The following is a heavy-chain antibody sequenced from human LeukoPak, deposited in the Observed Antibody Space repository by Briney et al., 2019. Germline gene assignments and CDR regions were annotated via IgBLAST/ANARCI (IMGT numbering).Heavy chain of an antibody. CDR3: ARGLSGWYLESYFDY. J-gene: IGHJ4*02. V-gene: IGHV1-69*13. CDR2: IIPIFGTA. D-gene: IGHD6-19*01. Sequence: ASVKVSCKASGYTFTSYGISWVRQAPGQGLEWMGGIIPIFGTANYAQKFQGRVTITADESTSTAYMELSSLRSEDTAVYYCARGLSGWYLESYFDYWGQGTLVTVSS. CDR1: GYTFTSYG.